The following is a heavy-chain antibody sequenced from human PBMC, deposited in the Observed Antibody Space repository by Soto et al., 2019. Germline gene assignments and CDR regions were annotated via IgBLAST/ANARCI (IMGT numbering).Heavy chain of an antibody. CDR3: ARAFCANGICYYYFDH. V-gene: IGHV3-33*01. Sequence: PGGSLRLSCAASGFSFSSYAMHWVRQAPGKGLEWVAVIYYDGTNDYYIDSVKGRFTISRDNSKNTLYLQMNSLRAEDTALYYCARAFCANGICYYYFDHWGQGTLVTVSS. D-gene: IGHD2-8*01. J-gene: IGHJ4*02. CDR1: GFSFSSYA. CDR2: IYYDGTND.